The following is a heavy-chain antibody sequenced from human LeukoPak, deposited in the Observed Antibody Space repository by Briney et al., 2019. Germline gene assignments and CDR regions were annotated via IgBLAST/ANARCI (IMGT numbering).Heavy chain of an antibody. J-gene: IGHJ4*02. Sequence: GGSLRLSCAASGFTFSSYGMHWVRQAPGKGLEWVAFIRYDGSNKYYADSVKGRFTISRDNSKNTVDLQMNSLRDDDTAVYYCAKEKVATTLRYYDNWGQGTLVTVSS. CDR1: GFTFSSYG. D-gene: IGHD2-21*02. CDR2: IRYDGSNK. CDR3: AKEKVATTLRYYDN. V-gene: IGHV3-30*02.